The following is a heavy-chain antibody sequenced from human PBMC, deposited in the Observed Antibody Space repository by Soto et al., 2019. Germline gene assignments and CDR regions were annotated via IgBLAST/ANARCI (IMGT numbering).Heavy chain of an antibody. Sequence: SETRSLSGAVYGGSFSCYDSSWIRQPPGKGLEWIGEINHSGSTNYNPSLKSRVTISVDTSKNQFSLKLSSVTAADTAVYYCARGSTTVTPTFFDYWGQGTLVTVS. CDR1: GGSFSCYD. V-gene: IGHV4-34*01. D-gene: IGHD4-17*01. CDR3: ARGSTTVTPTFFDY. J-gene: IGHJ4*02. CDR2: INHSGST.